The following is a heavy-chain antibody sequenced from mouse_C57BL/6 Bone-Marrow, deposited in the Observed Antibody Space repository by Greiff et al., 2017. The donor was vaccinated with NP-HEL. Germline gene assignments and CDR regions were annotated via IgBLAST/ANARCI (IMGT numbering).Heavy chain of an antibody. Sequence: EVKLVESGGGLVKPGGSLKLSCAASGFTFSDYGMHWVRQAPEKGLEWVAYISSGSSTIYYADTVKGRFTISRDNAKNTLFLQMTSLRSEDTAVYYCARGYYRNWYFCVWGTGTTVTVAS. V-gene: IGHV5-17*01. CDR2: ISSGSSTI. J-gene: IGHJ1*03. D-gene: IGHD2-14*01. CDR1: GFTFSDYG. CDR3: ARGYYRNWYFCV.